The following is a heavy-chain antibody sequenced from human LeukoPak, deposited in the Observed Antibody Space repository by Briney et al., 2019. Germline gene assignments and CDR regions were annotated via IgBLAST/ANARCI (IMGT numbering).Heavy chain of an antibody. Sequence: GGSLRLSCAASGFTFSSYAMSWVRQAPGKGLEWVSAISGSGGSTYYADSVKGRFTISRDNAKNSLYLQMNSLGAEDTAVYYCARPGDPMAEVRGAPGYYYYYGMDVWGQGTTVTVSS. J-gene: IGHJ6*02. CDR2: ISGSGGST. CDR3: ARPGDPMAEVRGAPGYYYYYGMDV. CDR1: GFTFSSYA. D-gene: IGHD3-10*01. V-gene: IGHV3-23*01.